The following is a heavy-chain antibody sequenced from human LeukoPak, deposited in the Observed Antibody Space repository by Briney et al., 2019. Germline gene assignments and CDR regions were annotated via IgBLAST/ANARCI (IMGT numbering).Heavy chain of an antibody. CDR2: TYYSGNT. CDR1: GASISRGSYY. CDR3: ARRYGSGTEWFDP. Sequence: PSETLSLTCTVSGASISRGSYYWSWIRQHPGKGLEWIGYTYYSGNTYYNPSLGSRVTISVDTSKNQFSLKLSSVTAADTAVYYCARRYGSGTEWFDPWGQGTLVTVSS. J-gene: IGHJ5*02. D-gene: IGHD3-10*01. V-gene: IGHV4-31*03.